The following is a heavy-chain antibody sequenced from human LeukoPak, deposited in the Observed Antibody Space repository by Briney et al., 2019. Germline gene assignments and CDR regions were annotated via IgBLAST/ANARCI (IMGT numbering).Heavy chain of an antibody. D-gene: IGHD3-10*01. CDR3: ARAAHTTYVLGRYYYYAMDV. CDR2: ISYAGSSN. V-gene: IGHV3-30-3*01. J-gene: IGHJ6*02. Sequence: PGRSLRLSCAASGFTFSSYTMDCVRQAPGKGLEWVARISYAGSSNYYADSVKGRFTISSDNPKNTLYLQMDSLRAEDTAVYYCARAAHTTYVLGRYYYYAMDVWGQGTTVTVSS. CDR1: GFTFSSYT.